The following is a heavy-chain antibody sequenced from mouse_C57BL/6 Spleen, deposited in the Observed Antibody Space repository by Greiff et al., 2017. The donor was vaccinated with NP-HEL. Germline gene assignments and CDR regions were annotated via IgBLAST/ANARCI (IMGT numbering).Heavy chain of an antibody. D-gene: IGHD2-5*01. CDR1: GYSFTDYN. CDR3: ASSLYYSNLWFAY. Sequence: EVQLQESGPELVKPGASVKISCKASGYSFTDYNMNWVKQSNGKSLEWIGVINPNYGTTSYNQKFKGKATLTVDQSSSTAYMQLNSLTSEDSAVYYCASSLYYSNLWFAYWGQGTLVTVSA. CDR2: INPNYGTT. V-gene: IGHV1-39*01. J-gene: IGHJ3*01.